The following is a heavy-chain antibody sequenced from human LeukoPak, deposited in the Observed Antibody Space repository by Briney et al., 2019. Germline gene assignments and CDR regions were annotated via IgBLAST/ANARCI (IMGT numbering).Heavy chain of an antibody. V-gene: IGHV4-39*02. CDR1: GGSISGYY. D-gene: IGHD3-10*01. CDR3: ARRGVAAAATNFDY. CDR2: IYYSGTP. Sequence: PSETLSLTCTVSGGSISGYYWGWIRQPPGKGLEWIGSIYYSGTPYYNPSLETRLTISVDTSKSHFSLKLSSVTAADTAVYCCARRGVAAAATNFDYWGQGTLVTVSS. J-gene: IGHJ4*02.